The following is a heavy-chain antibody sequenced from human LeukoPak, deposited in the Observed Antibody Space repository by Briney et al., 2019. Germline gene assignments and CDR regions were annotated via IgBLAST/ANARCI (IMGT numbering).Heavy chain of an antibody. CDR3: AKRDNNDYYTGLHVFDI. CDR1: GFAFNTYA. CDR2: ISGSGERT. J-gene: IGHJ3*02. Sequence: GGSLRLSCAASGFAFNTYAMTWVRQAPGKGPQWVSGISGSGERTYYTDSVKGRFTISRDNSKNTLDLQMNSLRAEDTAIYYCAKRDNNDYYTGLHVFDIWGQGTMVTVSS. V-gene: IGHV3-23*01. D-gene: IGHD3-3*01.